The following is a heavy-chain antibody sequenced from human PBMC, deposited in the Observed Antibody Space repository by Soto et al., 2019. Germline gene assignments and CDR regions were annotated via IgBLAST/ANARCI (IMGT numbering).Heavy chain of an antibody. CDR1: GYSFTSYW. V-gene: IGHV5-51*01. D-gene: IGHD5-18*01. CDR2: IYPGDSDT. Sequence: LKISCKGSGYSFTSYWIGWVRQMPGKGLEWMGIIYPGDSDTRYSPSFQGQVTISADKSISTAYLQWSSLKASDTAMYYCARHGGDTAMVRAFDIWGQGTMVTV. CDR3: ARHGGDTAMVRAFDI. J-gene: IGHJ3*02.